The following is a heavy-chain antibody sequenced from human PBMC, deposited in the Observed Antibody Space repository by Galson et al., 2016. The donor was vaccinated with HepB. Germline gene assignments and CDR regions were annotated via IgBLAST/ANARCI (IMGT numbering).Heavy chain of an antibody. CDR1: GFTFSTYA. CDR2: ISYDGSNK. D-gene: IGHD2-15*01. V-gene: IGHV3-30*04. Sequence: SLRLSCAASGFTFSTYAMHWVRQAPGKGLEWVAVISYDGSNKYYADSVKGRFTISRDTSKNTLYLHMNSLRAEDTAVYYCARGPGYRLDYWGQGTLVTVSS. CDR3: ARGPGYRLDY. J-gene: IGHJ4*02.